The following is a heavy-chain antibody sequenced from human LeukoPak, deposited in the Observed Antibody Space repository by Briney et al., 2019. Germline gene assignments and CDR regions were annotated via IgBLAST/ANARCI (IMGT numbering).Heavy chain of an antibody. CDR1: GGSISSHY. V-gene: IGHV4-59*11. D-gene: IGHD3-22*01. Sequence: SETLSLTCTVSGGSISSHYWSWIRQPPGKGLEWIGYIYYSGSTNYNPSLKSRVTISVDTSKNQFSLKLSSVTAADTAVYYCARWGVVVPEMGTWFDPWGQGTLVTVSS. J-gene: IGHJ5*02. CDR3: ARWGVVVPEMGTWFDP. CDR2: IYYSGST.